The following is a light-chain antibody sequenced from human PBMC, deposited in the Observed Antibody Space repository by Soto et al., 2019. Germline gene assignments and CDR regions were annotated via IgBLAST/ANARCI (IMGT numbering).Light chain of an antibody. CDR3: TSYAGASTLV. Sequence: QSALTQPPSASGSPGQSVTISCTGTSSDVGGYNYVSWYQQHPGKAPKVMIFEVSKRPSGVPDRFSGSKSGNTASLTVSGLQAEDEADYYCTSYAGASTLVFGGGTK. CDR2: EVS. J-gene: IGLJ2*01. CDR1: SSDVGGYNY. V-gene: IGLV2-8*01.